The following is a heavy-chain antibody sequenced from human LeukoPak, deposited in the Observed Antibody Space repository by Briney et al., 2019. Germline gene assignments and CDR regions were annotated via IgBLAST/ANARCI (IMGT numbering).Heavy chain of an antibody. CDR3: ARPGQLGEYTPYYFDF. J-gene: IGHJ4*02. Sequence: GESLKISCKGSGFSFTSYWIGWVRQMRGKGLEYMGIIYPADSDTRYSPSFQGQVTISADKSISTAYLQWSSLKASDTAMYYCARPGQLGEYTPYYFDFWGQGTLVTVSS. V-gene: IGHV5-51*01. CDR1: GFSFTSYW. CDR2: IYPADSDT. D-gene: IGHD3-16*01.